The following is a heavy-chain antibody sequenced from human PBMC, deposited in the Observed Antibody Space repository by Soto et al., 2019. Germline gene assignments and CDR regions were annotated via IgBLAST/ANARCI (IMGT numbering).Heavy chain of an antibody. J-gene: IGHJ4*02. CDR1: GFTFSSYS. V-gene: IGHV3-48*02. Sequence: PGGSLRLSCAASGFTFSSYSMNWVRQAPGKGLEWVSYISSSSSTIYYADSVKGRFTISRDNAKNSLYLQMNSLRDEDTAVYYCARERDPDSSGYYYSEFDYWGQGTLVTVSS. D-gene: IGHD3-22*01. CDR3: ARERDPDSSGYYYSEFDY. CDR2: ISSSSSTI.